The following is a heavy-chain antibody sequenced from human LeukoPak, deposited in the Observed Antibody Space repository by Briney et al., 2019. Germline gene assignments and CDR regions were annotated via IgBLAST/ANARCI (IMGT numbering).Heavy chain of an antibody. CDR1: GFTFSSYG. J-gene: IGHJ4*02. CDR2: IRYDGSNK. Sequence: SGGSLRPSCAASGFTFSSYGMHWVRQAPGKGLEWVAFIRYDGSNKYYADSVKGRFTISRDNSKNTHDLQMNSLRAEDTAVYYCAKDLLGHYFDYWGQGTLVTVSS. V-gene: IGHV3-30*02. CDR3: AKDLLGHYFDY.